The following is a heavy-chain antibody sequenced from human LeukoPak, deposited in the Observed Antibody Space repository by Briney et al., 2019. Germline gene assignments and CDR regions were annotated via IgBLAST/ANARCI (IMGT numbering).Heavy chain of an antibody. J-gene: IGHJ4*02. CDR2: INTDGSST. Sequence: GGSLRLSCAASGFTFSSYWMHWVRQAPGKGLVWVSRINTDGSSTSYADSVKGRFTISRDNAKNTLYLQMNSLRAEDTAVYYCARSTYYYDSSGYYYFGYWGQGTLVTVSS. V-gene: IGHV3-74*01. CDR3: ARSTYYYDSSGYYYFGY. D-gene: IGHD3-22*01. CDR1: GFTFSSYW.